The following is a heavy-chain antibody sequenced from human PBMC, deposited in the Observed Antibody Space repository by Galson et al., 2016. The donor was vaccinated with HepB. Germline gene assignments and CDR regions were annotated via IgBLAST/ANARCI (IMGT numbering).Heavy chain of an antibody. Sequence: QSGAEVKKPGDSLMISCKTSGYSFTNYWIAWVRQMPGKGLEWMGIIYPRDSETRFTPSFEGLVTMSSDKSTTTAYLQLINLKASDTAMYYCASVSSGTYYLMDYWGQGTLATVSS. J-gene: IGHJ4*02. D-gene: IGHD1-26*01. CDR1: GYSFTNYW. CDR2: IYPRDSET. V-gene: IGHV5-51*01. CDR3: ASVSSGTYYLMDY.